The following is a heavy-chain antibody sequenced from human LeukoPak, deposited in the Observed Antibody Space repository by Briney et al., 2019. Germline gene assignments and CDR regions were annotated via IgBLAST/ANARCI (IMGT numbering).Heavy chain of an antibody. J-gene: IGHJ4*02. CDR3: AKISGSNFWSGTFDY. CDR1: GFTSSSYG. Sequence: GGSLRLSCAASGFTSSSYGMHWVRQAPGKGLEWVAFIRYDGSNKYYADSVKGRFTISRDNSKNTLYLQMNSLRAEDTAVYYCAKISGSNFWSGTFDYWGQGTLVTVSS. V-gene: IGHV3-30*02. D-gene: IGHD3-3*01. CDR2: IRYDGSNK.